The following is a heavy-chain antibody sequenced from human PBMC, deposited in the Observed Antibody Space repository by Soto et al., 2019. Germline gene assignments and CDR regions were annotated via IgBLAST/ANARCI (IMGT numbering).Heavy chain of an antibody. CDR1: GGSISSGGYY. Sequence: PSETLSLTCTVSGGSISSGGYYWSWIRQHPGKGLEWIGYIYYSVSTYSNPSLKSRVTISLDTSKNQFFLRLSSVTAADTAMYYCAIWSGDHHDAFDIWGQGTMVTVSS. CDR3: AIWSGDHHDAFDI. V-gene: IGHV4-31*03. J-gene: IGHJ3*02. CDR2: IYYSVST. D-gene: IGHD3-3*01.